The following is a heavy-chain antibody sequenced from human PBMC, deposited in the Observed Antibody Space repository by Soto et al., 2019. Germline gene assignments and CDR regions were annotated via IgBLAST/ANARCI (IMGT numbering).Heavy chain of an antibody. Sequence: PXGSLRLTFAASGFTFSSYRMNWVRQAPGKGLEWVSYISSSSSTMYYADSVKGRFTISRDNAKNSLFLHMNSLRDEDTAVYYCARDSTDADSGSYSGDDWGQGTLVTVSS. CDR3: ARDSTDADSGSYSGDD. CDR1: GFTFSSYR. D-gene: IGHD1-26*01. J-gene: IGHJ4*02. CDR2: ISSSSSTM. V-gene: IGHV3-48*02.